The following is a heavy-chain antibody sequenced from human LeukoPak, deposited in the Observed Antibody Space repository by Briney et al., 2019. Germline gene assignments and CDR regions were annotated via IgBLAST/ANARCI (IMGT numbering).Heavy chain of an antibody. CDR2: ISYDGSNK. J-gene: IGHJ6*02. V-gene: IGHV3-30*03. CDR1: GFTFSSYW. CDR3: ARAHYYYYGMDV. Sequence: GGSLRLSCAASGFTFSSYWMSWVRQAPGKGLEWVAVISYDGSNKYYADSVKGRFTISRDNSKNTLYLQMNSLRAEDTAVYYCARAHYYYYGMDVWGQGTTVTVSS.